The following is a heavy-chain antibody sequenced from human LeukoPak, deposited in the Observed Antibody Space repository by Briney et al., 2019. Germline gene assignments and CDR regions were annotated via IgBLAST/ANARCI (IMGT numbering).Heavy chain of an antibody. CDR2: ISGSGGST. CDR3: ASVGTDHTAMVLLVRY. J-gene: IGHJ4*02. V-gene: IGHV3-23*01. CDR1: GFTFSSYP. D-gene: IGHD5-18*01. Sequence: GGSLRLSCAASGFTFSSYPMSWVRQAPGKGLEWVSAISGSGGSTYYADSVKGRFTISRDNSKNTLYLQMNSLRAEDTAVYYCASVGTDHTAMVLLVRYWGQGTLVTVSS.